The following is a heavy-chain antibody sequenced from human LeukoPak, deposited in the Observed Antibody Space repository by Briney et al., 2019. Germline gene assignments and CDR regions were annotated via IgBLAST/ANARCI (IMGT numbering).Heavy chain of an antibody. D-gene: IGHD1-26*01. CDR2: INSDGSST. V-gene: IGHV3-74*01. CDR1: GFTLSSYW. Sequence: GGSLRLSCAASGFTLSSYWMHWVRQAPGKGLVWVSRINSDGSSTSYADSVKGRFTISRDNAKNTLYLQMNRLRAEDTAVYYCATPRGSGSYLAFVYWGQGTLVTVSS. J-gene: IGHJ4*02. CDR3: ATPRGSGSYLAFVY.